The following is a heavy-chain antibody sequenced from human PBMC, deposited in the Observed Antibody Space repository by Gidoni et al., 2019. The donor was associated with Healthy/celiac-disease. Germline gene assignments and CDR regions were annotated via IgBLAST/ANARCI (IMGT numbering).Heavy chain of an antibody. CDR3: ARFGVDTAMVEYYYYGMDV. CDR2: ISSSSSST. V-gene: IGHV3-11*06. J-gene: IGHJ6*02. CDR1: GCTFSDYY. Sequence: QVQLVESGGGLVKPGGALRRSCAAAGCTFSDYYMSWSRQAPGKWVEWVSYISSSSSSTNYADSVKGRFTISRANAKNSLYLQMNSLRAEDTAVSYCARFGVDTAMVEYYYYGMDVWGQGTTVTVSS. D-gene: IGHD5-18*01.